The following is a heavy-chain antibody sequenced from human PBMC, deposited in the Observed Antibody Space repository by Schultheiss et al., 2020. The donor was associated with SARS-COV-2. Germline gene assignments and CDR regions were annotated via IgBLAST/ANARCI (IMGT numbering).Heavy chain of an antibody. CDR2: IYTSGST. V-gene: IGHV4-4*07. J-gene: IGHJ6*02. Sequence: SQTLSLTCTVSGGSISSYYWSWIRQPPGKGLEWLGRIYTSGSTNYNPSLKSRVTISVDTSKNQFSLKLSSVTAADTAVYYCARTYYYGMDVWGQGTTVTVSS. CDR3: ARTYYYGMDV. CDR1: GGSISSYY.